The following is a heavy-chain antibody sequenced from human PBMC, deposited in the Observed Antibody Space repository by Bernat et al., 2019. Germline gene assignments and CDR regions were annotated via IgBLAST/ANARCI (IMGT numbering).Heavy chain of an antibody. D-gene: IGHD3-3*01. CDR1: GGTFSSYA. CDR3: AGGSRYYDVWSGYPKDYGMDV. Sequence: QVQLVQSGAEVKKPGSSVKVSCKASGGTFSSYAISWVRQAPGQGLEWMGRIIPILGIANYAQKFQSRVTITADKSTSTAYMEQSSLRSEDTAVYYCAGGSRYYDVWSGYPKDYGMDVWGQGTTVTVSS. CDR2: IIPILGIA. V-gene: IGHV1-69*04. J-gene: IGHJ6*02.